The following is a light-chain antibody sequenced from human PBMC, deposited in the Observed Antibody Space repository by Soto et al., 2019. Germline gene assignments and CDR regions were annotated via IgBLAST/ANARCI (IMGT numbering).Light chain of an antibody. CDR2: DSS. Sequence: EIVLTQSPATLSLSPGERATLSCRASQSVSNYLAWYQHKPGQTPRLLIYDSSNRATGIPARFSGSGSGTAFTLTISNLEPEDVAVYYCQQRYSWRMYTFGQGTKLEIK. CDR3: QQRYSWRMYT. V-gene: IGKV3-11*01. CDR1: QSVSNY. J-gene: IGKJ2*01.